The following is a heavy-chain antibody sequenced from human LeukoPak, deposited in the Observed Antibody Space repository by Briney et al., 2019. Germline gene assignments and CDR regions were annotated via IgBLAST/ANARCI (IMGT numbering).Heavy chain of an antibody. J-gene: IGHJ4*02. CDR3: ARKRVFCSSTSCYRAEFDY. CDR1: GFTFSSYS. Sequence: GGSLRLSCAASGFTFSSYSMSWVRQAPGKGLEWVSSISGGSSYIYYADSVKGRFTISRDNAKNSLYLQMNSLTAEDTAVYYCARKRVFCSSTSCYRAEFDYWGQGTLVTVSS. CDR2: ISGGSSYI. V-gene: IGHV3-21*01. D-gene: IGHD2-2*02.